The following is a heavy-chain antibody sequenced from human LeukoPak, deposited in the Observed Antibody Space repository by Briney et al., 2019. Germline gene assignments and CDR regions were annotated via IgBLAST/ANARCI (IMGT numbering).Heavy chain of an antibody. V-gene: IGHV4-59*01. D-gene: IGHD3-3*02. CDR3: TRGIQSPSV. Sequence: SETLSLTCTVSGGSISSYYWSWIRQPPGKGLEWIEYIYYSGSTNYNPSLKSRVTISVDTSRNQFSLKLSSVTAADTAVYYCTRGIQSPSVWGQGTLVTVSS. CDR2: IYYSGST. J-gene: IGHJ4*02. CDR1: GGSISSYY.